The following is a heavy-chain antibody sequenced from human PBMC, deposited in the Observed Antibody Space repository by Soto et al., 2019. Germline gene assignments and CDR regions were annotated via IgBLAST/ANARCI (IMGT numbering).Heavy chain of an antibody. D-gene: IGHD3-9*01. Sequence: SETLSLTCTVSVGSISSYYWSWIRQPPGQGLEWIGYIYYSWSTNYNPSLKSRVTISVDTSKNQFSLKLSSVTAADTAVYYCARSDDILTGSFPNWFDPWGQGTRVTVS. J-gene: IGHJ5*02. V-gene: IGHV4-59*01. CDR3: ARSDDILTGSFPNWFDP. CDR1: VGSISSYY. CDR2: IYYSWST.